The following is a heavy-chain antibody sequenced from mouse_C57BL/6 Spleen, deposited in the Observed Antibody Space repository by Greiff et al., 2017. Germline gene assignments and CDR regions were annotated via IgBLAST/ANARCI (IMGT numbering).Heavy chain of an antibody. V-gene: IGHV1-34*01. CDR2: IYPNNGGT. CDR1: GYTFTDYY. Sequence: VQLQQSGSELVKPGASVKMSCKASGYTFTDYYMHWVKQSHGKSLAWIGYIYPNNGGTGYDQKFKGKATFTVDTSSHTAYMELRSLTSEDLAVYSCAQYYGSGTTWFAYWGQGTVVPVSA. D-gene: IGHD1-1*01. CDR3: AQYYGSGTTWFAY. J-gene: IGHJ3*01.